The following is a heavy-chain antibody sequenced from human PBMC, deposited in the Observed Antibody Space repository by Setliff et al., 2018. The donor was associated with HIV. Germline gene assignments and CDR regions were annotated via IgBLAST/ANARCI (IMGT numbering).Heavy chain of an antibody. CDR1: GFTLSSYA. Sequence: GSLRLSCAASGFTLSSYAMTWVRQAPGKGLEWVSAISGGGDRTYHADSVRGRFTISRDNSKNSLYLQMNSLRTEDTAVYYCAKDWGSRLSYSFYYMDVWGKGTTVTVSS. J-gene: IGHJ6*03. CDR2: ISGGGDRT. V-gene: IGHV3-23*01. D-gene: IGHD3-16*01. CDR3: AKDWGSRLSYSFYYMDV.